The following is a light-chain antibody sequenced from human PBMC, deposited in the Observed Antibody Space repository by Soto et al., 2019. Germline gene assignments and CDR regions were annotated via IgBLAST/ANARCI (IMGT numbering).Light chain of an antibody. CDR3: SSYTSSTTPFYV. CDR1: SSDVGGYNY. Sequence: QSALTQPASVSGSPGQSITISCTGTSSDVGGYNYVSWYQQHPGKAPKLMIYEVSNRPSGVSNRFSGSKSGNTASLTISGLQGEDEADYYCSSYTSSTTPFYVFGTGTKLTVL. J-gene: IGLJ1*01. CDR2: EVS. V-gene: IGLV2-14*01.